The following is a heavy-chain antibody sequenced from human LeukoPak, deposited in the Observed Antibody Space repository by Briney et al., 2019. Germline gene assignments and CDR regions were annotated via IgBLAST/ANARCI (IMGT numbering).Heavy chain of an antibody. CDR2: ISYNGINE. CDR3: AKDDAWLQFGE. J-gene: IGHJ4*02. CDR1: GFSFSDYN. V-gene: IGHV3-30*18. Sequence: GGSLRLSCAASGFSFSDYNMHWVRQAPGKGLEWMAVISYNGINEYYADSVKGRFTISRDNSKNTLYLEVISLTAEDTAVYYCAKDDAWLQFGEWSQGTLVTVSS. D-gene: IGHD3-10*01.